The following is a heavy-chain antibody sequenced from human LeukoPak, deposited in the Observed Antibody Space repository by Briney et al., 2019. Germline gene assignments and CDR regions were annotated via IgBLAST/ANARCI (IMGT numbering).Heavy chain of an antibody. CDR2: IYYSGST. D-gene: IGHD1-26*01. CDR1: GLTFSIHW. Sequence: KPGGSLRLSCAASGLTFSIHWMNWVRQPPGKGREWIGSIYYSGSTYYNPSLKSRVTISVDTSKNQFSLKLSSVTAADTAVYYCARALGGSYQGWFDPWGQGTLVTVSS. J-gene: IGHJ5*02. CDR3: ARALGGSYQGWFDP. V-gene: IGHV4-39*07.